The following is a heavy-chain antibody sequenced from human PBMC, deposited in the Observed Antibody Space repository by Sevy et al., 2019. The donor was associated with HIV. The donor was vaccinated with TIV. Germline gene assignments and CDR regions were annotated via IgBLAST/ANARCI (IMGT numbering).Heavy chain of an antibody. J-gene: IGHJ5*02. D-gene: IGHD2-2*01. V-gene: IGHV4-34*01. CDR3: ARSPPVVVVPGAPSWFDP. CDR2: INESGIT. Sequence: SETLSLTCAVHDGSLSGYYWNWIRQLPGKGLEWIGEINESGITYYNPSLKSRVTISVDTSKKQFSLKLNPVTAADTAVYFCARSPPVVVVPGAPSWFDPWGQGTLVTVSS. CDR1: DGSLSGYY.